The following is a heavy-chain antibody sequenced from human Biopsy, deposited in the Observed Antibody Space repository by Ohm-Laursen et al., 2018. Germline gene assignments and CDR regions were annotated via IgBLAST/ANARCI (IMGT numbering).Heavy chain of an antibody. D-gene: IGHD1-26*01. J-gene: IGHJ2*01. V-gene: IGHV4-59*08. CDR2: IYYTGST. CDR1: GGSISSYY. CDR3: ARHAPSYSGSYWRYFDL. Sequence: PGTLSLTCTVSGGSISSYYWSWIRQPPGKGLEWIGYIYYTGSTNYNPSLKSRVTISVDTSMDHLSLRLTPVTAADTAVYYCARHAPSYSGSYWRYFDLWGRGTLVTVSS.